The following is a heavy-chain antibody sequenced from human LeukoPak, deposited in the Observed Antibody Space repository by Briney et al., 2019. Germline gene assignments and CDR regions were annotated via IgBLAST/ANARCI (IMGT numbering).Heavy chain of an antibody. V-gene: IGHV3-7*03. Sequence: GGSLRVSCAASGFTFSSYWMNWARQAPGKGLEWVASINHNGNANYYVDSVKGRFTISRDNAKNSLYLQMSNLRAEDTAVYFCARGGGLDVWGQGATVTVSS. CDR3: ARGGGLDV. D-gene: IGHD3-16*01. J-gene: IGHJ6*02. CDR2: INHNGNAN. CDR1: GFTFSSYW.